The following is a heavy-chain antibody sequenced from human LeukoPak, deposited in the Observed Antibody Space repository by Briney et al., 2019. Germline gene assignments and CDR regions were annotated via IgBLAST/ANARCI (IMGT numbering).Heavy chain of an antibody. CDR2: INPSDGST. CDR3: ARMVYCSSISCSYYYYYMDV. CDR1: GYTFTSYY. Sequence: ASVKVSCKASGYTFTSYYMYWVRQARGQGLEWMGIINPSDGSTRYAQKFQGRVTMTRDTSTRTVYMELRSLRSEDTAVYYCARMVYCSSISCSYYYYYMDVWGKGTTVTVSS. D-gene: IGHD2-2*01. V-gene: IGHV1-46*01. J-gene: IGHJ6*03.